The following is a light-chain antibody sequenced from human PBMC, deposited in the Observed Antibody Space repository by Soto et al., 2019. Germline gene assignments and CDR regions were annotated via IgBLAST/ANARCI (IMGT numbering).Light chain of an antibody. Sequence: EIVLTQSPGTLSLSPGERATLSCRASQSFNSIYLAWYQQKPGQAPRLLIYDTSNRATGVPARFSGSGSGTDFTLTISSLEPEDCAIYYCQQYGVSPRTFGQGTKVDIK. CDR3: QQYGVSPRT. CDR1: QSFNSIY. J-gene: IGKJ1*01. CDR2: DTS. V-gene: IGKV3-20*01.